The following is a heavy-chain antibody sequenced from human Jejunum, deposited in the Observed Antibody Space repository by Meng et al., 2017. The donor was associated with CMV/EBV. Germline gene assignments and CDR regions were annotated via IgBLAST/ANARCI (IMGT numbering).Heavy chain of an antibody. CDR1: Y. J-gene: IGHJ6*02. Sequence: YRSWVSQAPGTWLRWASVIDNGGRTHYADSVTGIFNISRDNSKNTMYSQMDRMRAEDKAVDYCARDWVDKYLVRNQYHYYYYGMDVWGQGTTVTVSS. V-gene: IGHV3-53*01. CDR2: IDNGGRT. CDR3: ARDWVDKYLVRNQYHYYYYGMDV. D-gene: IGHD5-12*01.